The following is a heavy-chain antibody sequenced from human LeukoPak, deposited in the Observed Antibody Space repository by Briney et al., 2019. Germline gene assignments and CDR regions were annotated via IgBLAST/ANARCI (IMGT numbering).Heavy chain of an antibody. CDR2: IYYSGTT. J-gene: IGHJ4*02. V-gene: IGHV4-31*03. Sequence: PSETLSLTCTVSGGSISSGGYYWSWIRQHPGKGLEWIGYIYYSGTTSYNPSLKRRVTISVDTSKKQFSLKLTSVTAADTAVYYCASLIPPLRYLDYWGQGTLVTVSS. CDR3: ASLIPPLRYLDY. D-gene: IGHD4-17*01. CDR1: GGSISSGGYY.